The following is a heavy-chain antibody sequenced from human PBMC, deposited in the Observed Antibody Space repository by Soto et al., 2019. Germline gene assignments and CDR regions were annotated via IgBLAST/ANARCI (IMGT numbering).Heavy chain of an antibody. V-gene: IGHV3-33*01. Sequence: GSLRLSCAASGFTFSSYGMHWVRQAPGKGLEWVAVIWYDGSNKYYADSVKGRFTISRDNSKNTLYLQMNSLRAEDTAVYYCARDGDYYDSSGRWYYYYGMDVWGQGTTVTVSS. J-gene: IGHJ6*02. CDR2: IWYDGSNK. D-gene: IGHD3-22*01. CDR1: GFTFSSYG. CDR3: ARDGDYYDSSGRWYYYYGMDV.